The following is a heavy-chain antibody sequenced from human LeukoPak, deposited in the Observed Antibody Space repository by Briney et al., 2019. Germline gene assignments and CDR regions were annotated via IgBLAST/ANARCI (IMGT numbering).Heavy chain of an antibody. CDR3: ASNFDSSGYTLY. Sequence: SGTLSLTCAVSGGSISSSNWWSWVRQPPGKGLEWIGEIHHSGSTNYNPSLKSRVTISVDKSRNQFSLKLSSVTAADTAVYYCASNFDSSGYTLYWGQGTLVTVSS. D-gene: IGHD3-22*01. CDR2: IHHSGST. V-gene: IGHV4-4*02. CDR1: GGSISSSNW. J-gene: IGHJ4*02.